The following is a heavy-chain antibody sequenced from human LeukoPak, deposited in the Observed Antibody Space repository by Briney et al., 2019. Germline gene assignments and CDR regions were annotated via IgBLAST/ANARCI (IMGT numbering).Heavy chain of an antibody. CDR3: AKDNGHDYIWGSYRCTVHY. CDR2: ISGSGGST. Sequence: GGSLRLSCAASGFTFSSYAMSWVRQAPGKGLEWVSAISGSGGSTYYADSVKGRFTISRDNSKNTLYLQMNSLRAEDTAVYYCAKDNGHDYIWGSYRCTVHYWGQGTLVTVSS. CDR1: GFTFSSYA. J-gene: IGHJ4*02. V-gene: IGHV3-23*01. D-gene: IGHD3-16*02.